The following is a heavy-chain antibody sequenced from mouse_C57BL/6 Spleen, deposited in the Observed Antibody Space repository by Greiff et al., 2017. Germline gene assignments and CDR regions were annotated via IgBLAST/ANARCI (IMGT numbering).Heavy chain of an antibody. V-gene: IGHV5-4*01. J-gene: IGHJ3*01. D-gene: IGHD2-5*01. CDR2: ISDGGSYT. CDR3: ARAYYSNYAWFAY. CDR1: GFTFSSYA. Sequence: EVQRVESGGGLVKPGGSLKLSCAASGFTFSSYAMSWVRQTPEKRLEWVATISDGGSYTYYPDNVKGRFTISRDNAKNNLYLQMSHRKSEDTAMYYCARAYYSNYAWFAYWGQGTLVTVSA.